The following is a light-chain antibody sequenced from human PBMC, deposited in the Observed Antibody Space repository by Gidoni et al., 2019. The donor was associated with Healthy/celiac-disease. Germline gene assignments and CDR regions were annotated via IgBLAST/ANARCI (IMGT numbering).Light chain of an antibody. CDR1: QSVSSN. Sequence: EIVTTQSPATLSVSPGARATLSCRASQSVSSNLAWYQPKPGQAPRLLIYGASTSATGIPARFSGSGSGTEFTLTISGLQSDDFAVYYCRRYKNWPTFGQGTKVEIK. CDR3: RRYKNWPT. J-gene: IGKJ1*01. V-gene: IGKV3-15*01. CDR2: GAS.